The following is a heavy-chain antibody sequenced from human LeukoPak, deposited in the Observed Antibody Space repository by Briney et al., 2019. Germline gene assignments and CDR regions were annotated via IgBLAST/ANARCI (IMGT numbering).Heavy chain of an antibody. D-gene: IGHD3-22*01. CDR2: INHSGST. CDR3: ARDSDSSGYYLFDY. CDR1: GGSFSGYY. V-gene: IGHV4-34*01. Sequence: SETLTLTCAVYGGSFSGYYWSWIRQPPGKGLEWIGEINHSGSTNYNPSLKSRVTISVDTSKNQFSLKLSSVTAADTAVYYCARDSDSSGYYLFDYWGQGTLVTVSS. J-gene: IGHJ4*02.